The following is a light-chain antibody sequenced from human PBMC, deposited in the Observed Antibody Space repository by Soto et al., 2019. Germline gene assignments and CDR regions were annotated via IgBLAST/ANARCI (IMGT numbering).Light chain of an antibody. J-gene: IGLJ3*02. CDR1: SSNIGSNY. V-gene: IGLV1-47*02. Sequence: QSVLTQPPSASGTPGQRVTISCSGSSSNIGSNYVYWYQQLPGTAPKLLIYSNNQRPSAVPDRFSGSKSGTSASLAISGLRSEDEADYYCAAWDDILSGRVFGGGTKLTVL. CDR3: AAWDDILSGRV. CDR2: SNN.